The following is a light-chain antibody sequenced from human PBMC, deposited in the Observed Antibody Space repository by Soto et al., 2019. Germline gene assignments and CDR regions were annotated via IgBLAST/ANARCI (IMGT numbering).Light chain of an antibody. CDR3: QQYNSWPPIFS. J-gene: IGKJ3*01. V-gene: IGKV3-15*01. CDR2: GAS. CDR1: QSVSSN. Sequence: EIVLTQSPATLSVSPGERATLSCRASQSVSSNLAWYQQKPGQAPRLLIYGASTRATDIPARFSGSVSGTEFTLTISSLQSEDFAVYYCQQYNSWPPIFSFGPGTKVDIK.